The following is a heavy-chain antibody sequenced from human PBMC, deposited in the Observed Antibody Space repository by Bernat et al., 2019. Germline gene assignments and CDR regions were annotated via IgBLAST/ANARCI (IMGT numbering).Heavy chain of an antibody. CDR3: ARGGIWYEYYYYYMDV. CDR2: INHSGST. D-gene: IGHD6-13*01. Sequence: QVQLQQWGAGLLKPSETLSLTCAVYGGSLSGYYWSWIRQPPGKGLEWIGEINHSGSTNYNPSLKSRVTISVDTSKNQFSLKLSAVTAADTAVYYCARGGIWYEYYYYYMDVWGKGTTVTVSS. CDR1: GGSLSGYY. J-gene: IGHJ6*03. V-gene: IGHV4-34*01.